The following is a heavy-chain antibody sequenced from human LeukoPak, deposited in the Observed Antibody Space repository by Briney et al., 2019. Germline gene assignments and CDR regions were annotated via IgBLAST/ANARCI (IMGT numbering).Heavy chain of an antibody. V-gene: IGHV1-2*06. CDR2: INPNSGGT. CDR1: GYTFTGYH. J-gene: IGHJ6*02. D-gene: IGHD6-19*01. CDR3: ARVKDQWLSHGMDV. Sequence: ASVKVSCKASGYTFTGYHMHWVRQAPGQGLEWMGRINPNSGGTNYAQKFQGRVTMTRDTSISTAYMELSRLRSDDTAVYYCARVKDQWLSHGMDVWGQGTTVTVSS.